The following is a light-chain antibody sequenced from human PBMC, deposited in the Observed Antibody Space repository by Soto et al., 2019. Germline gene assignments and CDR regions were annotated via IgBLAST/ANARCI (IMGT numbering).Light chain of an antibody. CDR2: EAT. V-gene: IGLV2-23*01. J-gene: IGLJ2*01. CDR1: SRDVGSYDL. CDR3: CSFAGSIAR. Sequence: QSALTQPASVSGSPGQSITVSCTGTSRDVGSYDLVSWYQHHPGKAPKLLIYEATKRPSGVSNRFSGSKSGDTASLTVSGLQAEDEADYYCCSFAGSIARFGGGTKLTVL.